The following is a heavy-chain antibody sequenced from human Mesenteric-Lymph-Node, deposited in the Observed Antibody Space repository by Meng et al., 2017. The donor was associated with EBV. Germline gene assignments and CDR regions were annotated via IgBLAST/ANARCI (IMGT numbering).Heavy chain of an antibody. CDR1: GGSISSSSYY. J-gene: IGHJ4*02. CDR2: YYNSGST. CDR3: ARQGPSGRTFDY. D-gene: IGHD1-26*01. V-gene: IGHV4-39*01. Sequence: LQLQESDPGLGKPSETLSLTCTVSGGSISSSSYYWGRIRQPPGKGLEWIGTYYNSGSTHYNPSLKSRVTISVDTSNNQFSLRLISVTAADTAAYYCARQGPSGRTFDYWGQGTLVTVSS.